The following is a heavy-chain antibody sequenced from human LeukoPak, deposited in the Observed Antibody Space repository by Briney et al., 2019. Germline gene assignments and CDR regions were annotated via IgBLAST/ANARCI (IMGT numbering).Heavy chain of an antibody. CDR3: ARQYYDISAGAFDI. Sequence: PSETLSLTCTVSGASISSYYWGWIRQPPGKGLEWIGSIYYSGSTYYNPSLKSRVTISVDTSKNQFSLKLSSVTAADTAVYYCARQYYDISAGAFDIWGQGTMVTVSS. CDR2: IYYSGST. V-gene: IGHV4-39*01. CDR1: GASISSYY. D-gene: IGHD3-9*01. J-gene: IGHJ3*02.